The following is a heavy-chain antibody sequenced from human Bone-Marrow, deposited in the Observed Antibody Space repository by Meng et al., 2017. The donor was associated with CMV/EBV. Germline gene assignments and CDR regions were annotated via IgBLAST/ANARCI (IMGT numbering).Heavy chain of an antibody. J-gene: IGHJ5*02. CDR2: ISWNSRSI. Sequence: SLKISCAASGFTFDDYAMHWVRQAPGKGLEWVSGISWNSRSIGYADSVKGRFTISRDNAKNSLYLQMNSLRVEDTAVYYCARVTVGATSWFDPWGQGTLVTVSS. D-gene: IGHD1-26*01. CDR1: GFTFDDYA. CDR3: ARVTVGATSWFDP. V-gene: IGHV3-9*01.